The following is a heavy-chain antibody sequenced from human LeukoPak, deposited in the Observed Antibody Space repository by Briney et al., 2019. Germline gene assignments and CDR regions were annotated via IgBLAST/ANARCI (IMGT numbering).Heavy chain of an antibody. V-gene: IGHV4-34*01. CDR1: GGSFSGYY. J-gene: IGHJ4*02. Sequence: PSETLSLTCAVYGGSFSGYYWSWIRQPPGKGLEWIGEINHSGSTNYNPSLKSRVTISVDTSKNQFSLKLSSVTAADTAVYYCAREPSQAYYYDSSGYLVKKRQLRGFDYWGQRTLVTVSS. CDR3: AREPSQAYYYDSSGYLVKKRQLRGFDY. D-gene: IGHD3-22*01. CDR2: INHSGST.